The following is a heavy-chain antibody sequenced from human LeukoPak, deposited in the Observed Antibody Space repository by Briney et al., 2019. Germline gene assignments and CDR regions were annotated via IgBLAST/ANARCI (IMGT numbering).Heavy chain of an antibody. CDR1: GYSISSSYH. CDR2: IYHSGST. CDR3: ARGDYGDYHDAFDI. V-gene: IGHV4-38-2*02. J-gene: IGHJ3*02. D-gene: IGHD4-17*01. Sequence: SETLSLTCTVSGYSISSSYHWGWIRQPPGKGLEWIGNIYHSGSTYYNPSLKSRITISVDMSKSQFSLNLTSVTAADTAVYYCARGDYGDYHDAFDIWGQGTMVTVSS.